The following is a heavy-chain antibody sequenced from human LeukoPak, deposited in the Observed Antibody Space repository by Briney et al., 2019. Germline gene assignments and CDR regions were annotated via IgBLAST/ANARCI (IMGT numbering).Heavy chain of an antibody. J-gene: IGHJ4*02. Sequence: ASVKVSCKASGHTFPSYYMHWVRQAPGQGLEWMGVINPSGGNTNSAQKSQGRVTMTRDTSTRTVYMELSSLRSEDTAVYYCAREGAYGAHGFDYWGQGTLITVST. CDR3: AREGAYGAHGFDY. CDR1: GHTFPSYY. D-gene: IGHD4-17*01. V-gene: IGHV1-46*01. CDR2: INPSGGNT.